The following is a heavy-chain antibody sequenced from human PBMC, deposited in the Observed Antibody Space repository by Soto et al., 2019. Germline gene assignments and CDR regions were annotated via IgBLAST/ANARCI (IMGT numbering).Heavy chain of an antibody. D-gene: IGHD6-19*01. V-gene: IGHV4-34*01. CDR3: GRGQLLARLDF. J-gene: IGHJ4*02. CDR2: INDSGNI. Sequence: TWAVDGGSCIGFRWSWILQTPRKGLEWIGEINDSGNINYNPSLKSRVTLLLDTPKKQISLKLSSVTAPDTAVHFHGRGQLLARLDFWRQGILDTVSS. CDR1: GGSCIGFR.